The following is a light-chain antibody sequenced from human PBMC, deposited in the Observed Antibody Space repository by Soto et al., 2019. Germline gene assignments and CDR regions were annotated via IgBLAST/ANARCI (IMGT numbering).Light chain of an antibody. J-gene: IGLJ1*01. V-gene: IGLV3-1*01. CDR1: KLGNKY. CDR2: QDS. Sequence: SYELTQPPSVSVSPGQTASITCSGDKLGNKYACWYQQKPGQSPVLVIYQDSKRPSGIPERFSASNSGNTATLTIGGAPAVDEADYYCQAWDSSTGVFGTGTKLTVL. CDR3: QAWDSSTGV.